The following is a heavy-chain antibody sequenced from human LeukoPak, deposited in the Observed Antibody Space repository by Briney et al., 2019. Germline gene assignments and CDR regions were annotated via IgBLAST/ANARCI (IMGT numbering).Heavy chain of an antibody. D-gene: IGHD3-10*01. CDR3: AREEHYYGSGSYSGAYYFDY. J-gene: IGHJ4*02. V-gene: IGHV4-30-4*01. Sequence: SETLSLTCTVSGGSISSGDYYWSWIRQPPGKGLEWIGYIYYSGSTYYNPSLKSRVTISVDTSKNQFSLKLSSVTAADTAVYYCAREEHYYGSGSYSGAYYFDYWGQGTLVTVSS. CDR1: GGSISSGDYY. CDR2: IYYSGST.